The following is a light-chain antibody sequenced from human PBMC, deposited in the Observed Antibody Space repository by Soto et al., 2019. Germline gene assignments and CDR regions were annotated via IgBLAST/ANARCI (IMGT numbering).Light chain of an antibody. CDR1: SSDVGGYNY. CDR3: PSYPPITTLVV. CDR2: GVN. V-gene: IGLV2-14*03. Sequence: QSALTQPASVSGSPGQSITISCTGTSSDVGGYNYVSWYQHRPGKAPELIIYGVNNRPSGVSLRFSGSKSGNTASLTISGLQAEDEADYYCPSYPPITTLVVFGGGTQLTVL. J-gene: IGLJ2*01.